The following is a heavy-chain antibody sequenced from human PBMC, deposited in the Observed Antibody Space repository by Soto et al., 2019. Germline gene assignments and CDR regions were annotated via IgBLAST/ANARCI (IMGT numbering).Heavy chain of an antibody. V-gene: IGHV4-38-2*01. CDR1: GYSISSGYY. CDR2: IYHSGST. J-gene: IGHJ4*02. CDR3: ARVGVSWYSGVVITLPYYFDH. Sequence: PSETLSLTCAVSGYSISSGYYWGWIRQPPGKGLEWIGSIYHSGSTYYNPSLKSRVTISVDTSKNQFSLKLSSVTAADTAVYYCARVGVSWYSGVVITLPYYFDHWGQGTLVTVS. D-gene: IGHD3-22*01.